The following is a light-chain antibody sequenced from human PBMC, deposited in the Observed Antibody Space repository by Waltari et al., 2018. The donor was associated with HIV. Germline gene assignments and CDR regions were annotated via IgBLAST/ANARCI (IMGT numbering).Light chain of an antibody. V-gene: IGLV1-44*01. J-gene: IGLJ1*01. Sequence: QSVLAQPPSASGTPGQRVTISCSGSTSNIGGNTVSWYQQLPGTAPKLRNNDRSSGVPDRLSGSTSGTSASLVISGLQSEDEADYYCAAWDDSLKGGAFGTGTKVTVL. CDR1: TSNIGGNT. CDR3: AAWDDSLKGGA. CDR2: NN.